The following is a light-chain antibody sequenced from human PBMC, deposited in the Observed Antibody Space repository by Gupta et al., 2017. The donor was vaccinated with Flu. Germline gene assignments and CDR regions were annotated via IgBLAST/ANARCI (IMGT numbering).Light chain of an antibody. CDR3: QQRSNWPLS. J-gene: IGKJ4*01. Sequence: EIVLTQSPATLSLSPGERVTLSYTSSQNINNFLAWYQQRPGQGPRLLISDASNRTTGIPARFIGSGSGTDFTLTINGLSREDVAVYYRQQRSNWPLSFGGGTKVEIK. V-gene: IGKV3-11*01. CDR1: QNINNF. CDR2: DAS.